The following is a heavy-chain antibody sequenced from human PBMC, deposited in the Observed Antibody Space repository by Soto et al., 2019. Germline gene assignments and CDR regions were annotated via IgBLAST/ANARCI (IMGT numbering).Heavy chain of an antibody. Sequence: TLSLTCAISGDSVSSNSAAWNWIRQSPSRGLEWLGRTYYRSKWYNDYAVSVKSRITINPDTSKNQFSLQLNSVTPEDTAVYYCARAEVAAAGYYYYGMDVWGQGTTVTVSS. CDR2: TYYRSKWYN. J-gene: IGHJ6*02. CDR1: GDSVSSNSAA. D-gene: IGHD6-13*01. V-gene: IGHV6-1*01. CDR3: ARAEVAAAGYYYYGMDV.